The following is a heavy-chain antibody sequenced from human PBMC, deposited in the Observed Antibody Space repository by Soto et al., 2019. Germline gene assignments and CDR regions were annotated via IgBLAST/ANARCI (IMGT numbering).Heavy chain of an antibody. D-gene: IGHD2-8*01. CDR1: GFTFDDYA. CDR3: AKDVTGGVPYYYYMDV. Sequence: EVQLVESGGGLVQPGRSLRLSCAASGFTFDDYAMHWVRQAPGKGLEWVSGISWNSGSIGYADSVKGRFTISRDNAKNSLYLQMNSLRAEDTALYYCAKDVTGGVPYYYYMDVWGKGTTVTVSS. J-gene: IGHJ6*03. V-gene: IGHV3-9*01. CDR2: ISWNSGSI.